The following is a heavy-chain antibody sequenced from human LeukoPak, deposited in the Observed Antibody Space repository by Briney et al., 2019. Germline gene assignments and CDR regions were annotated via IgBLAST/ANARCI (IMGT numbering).Heavy chain of an antibody. CDR1: GFTFSDYY. D-gene: IGHD6-19*01. J-gene: IGHJ4*02. V-gene: IGHV3-11*03. CDR2: ISSRSTFT. Sequence: GGSLRLSCAASGFTFSDYYMSWIRQAPGNGLEWLSYISSRSTFTDYADSVKGRFTISRDNAKNSLYLQMNSLRAEDTAVYYCSRPLTAYSSAWPFDSWGQGTLVTVSS. CDR3: SRPLTAYSSAWPFDS.